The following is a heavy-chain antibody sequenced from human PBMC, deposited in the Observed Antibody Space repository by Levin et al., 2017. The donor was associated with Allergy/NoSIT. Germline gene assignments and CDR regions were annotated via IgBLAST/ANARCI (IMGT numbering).Heavy chain of an antibody. CDR3: ASADYNNGGHNPFHS. V-gene: IGHV4-39*07. D-gene: IGHD3-10*01. J-gene: IGHJ3*02. Sequence: SETLSLTCTVSGGSISSTSYYWGWIRQPPGEGLEWIGSIYYTGKTYNNPSLKSRVIMSVDTSKNQFSLKLSSVTAADTAVYYCASADYNNGGHNPFHSWGQGAVVTVSS. CDR1: GGSISSTSYY. CDR2: IYYTGKT.